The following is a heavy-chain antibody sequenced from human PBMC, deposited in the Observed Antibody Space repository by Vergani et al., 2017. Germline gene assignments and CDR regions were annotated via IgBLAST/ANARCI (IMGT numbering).Heavy chain of an antibody. J-gene: IGHJ5*02. V-gene: IGHV4-34*01. CDR1: GGSFSGYY. CDR2: INHSGST. CDR3: AGAVAAAGTRFDP. D-gene: IGHD6-13*01. Sequence: QVQLQQWGAGLLKPSETLSLTCAVYGGSFSGYYWSWIRQPPGKGLEWIGEINHSGSTNYNPSLKSRVTISVDTSKNQFSLKLSSVTAADTAVYYCAGAVAAAGTRFDPWGQGTLVTVSS.